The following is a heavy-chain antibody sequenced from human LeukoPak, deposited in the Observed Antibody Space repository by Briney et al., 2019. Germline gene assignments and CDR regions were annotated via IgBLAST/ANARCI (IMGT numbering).Heavy chain of an antibody. V-gene: IGHV5-51*01. D-gene: IGHD4-23*01. CDR2: IYPGDSDT. CDR1: GYRFSSDW. Sequence: NPGESLKISCKGSGYRFSSDWIGWVRQMPGKGLEWMGVIYPGDSDTRYSPSFQGQVTISADKSIGTAYLQWSSLKASDTAIYYCARHGRAYGGNSGVDLWGQGTLVTVSS. J-gene: IGHJ4*02. CDR3: ARHGRAYGGNSGVDL.